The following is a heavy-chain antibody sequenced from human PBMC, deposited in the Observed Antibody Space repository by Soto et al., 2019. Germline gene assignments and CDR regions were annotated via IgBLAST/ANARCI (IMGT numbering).Heavy chain of an antibody. J-gene: IGHJ6*02. CDR1: GVTFSSYA. V-gene: IGHV3-43*01. D-gene: IGHD6-19*01. CDR2: ISWDGGST. Sequence: PGGSLRLSCAASGVTFSSYAMSWVRQAPGKGLEWVSLISWDGGSTYYADSVKGRFTISRDNSKNSLYLQMNSLRTEDTALYYCAKDIGVAGYYYGMDVWGQGTTVTVSS. CDR3: AKDIGVAGYYYGMDV.